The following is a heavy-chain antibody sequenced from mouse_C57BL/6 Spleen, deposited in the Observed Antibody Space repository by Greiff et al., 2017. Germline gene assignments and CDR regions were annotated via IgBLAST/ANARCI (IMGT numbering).Heavy chain of an antibody. CDR1: GYSITSGYY. Sequence: ESGPGLVKPSQSLSLTCSVTGYSITSGYYWNWIRQFPGNKLEWMGYISYDGSNNYNPSLKNRISITRDTSKNQFFLKLNSVTTEDTATXYCARDYYGSRGKYYAMDYWGQGTSVTVSS. V-gene: IGHV3-6*01. CDR3: ARDYYGSRGKYYAMDY. J-gene: IGHJ4*01. D-gene: IGHD1-1*01. CDR2: ISYDGSN.